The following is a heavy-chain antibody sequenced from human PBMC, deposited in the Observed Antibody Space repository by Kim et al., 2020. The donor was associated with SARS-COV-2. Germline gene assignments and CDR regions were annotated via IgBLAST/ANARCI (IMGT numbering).Heavy chain of an antibody. Sequence: GESLKISCKGSGYSFTSYWIGWVRQMPGKGLEWMGIIYPGDSDTRYSPSFQGHVTISADKSISTAYLQWSSLKASDTAMYYCARLSGYCGGDCPDAFDIWGKGTMVTVSS. CDR3: ARLSGYCGGDCPDAFDI. D-gene: IGHD2-21*02. CDR1: GYSFTSYW. V-gene: IGHV5-51*01. J-gene: IGHJ3*02. CDR2: IYPGDSDT.